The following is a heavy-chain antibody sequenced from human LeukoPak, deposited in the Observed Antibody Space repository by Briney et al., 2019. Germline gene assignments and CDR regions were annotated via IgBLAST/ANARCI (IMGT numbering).Heavy chain of an antibody. D-gene: IGHD5-18*01. Sequence: GASVKVSCKASGGTFSSCAISWVRQAPGQGLEWMGGIIPIFGTANYAQKFQGRVTITADESTSTAYMELSSLRSEDTAVYYCARGPDTARMDYFDYWGQGTLVTVSS. CDR2: IIPIFGTA. CDR1: GGTFSSCA. CDR3: ARGPDTARMDYFDY. V-gene: IGHV1-69*13. J-gene: IGHJ4*02.